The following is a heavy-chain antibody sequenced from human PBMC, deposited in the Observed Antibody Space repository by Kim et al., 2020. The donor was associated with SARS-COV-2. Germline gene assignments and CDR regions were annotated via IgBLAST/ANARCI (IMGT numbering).Heavy chain of an antibody. V-gene: IGHV3-30*01. D-gene: IGHD3-9*01. CDR3: ARDLYDIQLLHAFDI. J-gene: IGHJ3*02. Sequence: DSVKGRFTISRDNSKNTLYLQMNSLRAEDTAVYYCARDLYDIQLLHAFDIWGQGTMVTVSS.